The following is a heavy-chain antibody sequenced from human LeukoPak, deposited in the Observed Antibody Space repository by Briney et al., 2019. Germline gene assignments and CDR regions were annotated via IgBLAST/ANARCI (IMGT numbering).Heavy chain of an antibody. CDR2: ISAYNGNT. CDR3: ARGRDSSGYDNYYYYYMDV. CDR1: GYTFTSYG. V-gene: IGHV1-18*01. J-gene: IGHJ6*03. Sequence: ASVKVSCKASGYTFTSYGISWVRQAPGQGLEWMGWISAYNGNTNYAQKLQGRVTMTTDTSTSTAYMELRSLRSDDTAVYYCARGRDSSGYDNYYYYYMDVWGKGTTVTVSS. D-gene: IGHD3-22*01.